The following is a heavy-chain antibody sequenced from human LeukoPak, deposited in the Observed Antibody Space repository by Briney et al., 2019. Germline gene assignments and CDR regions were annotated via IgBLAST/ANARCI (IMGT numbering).Heavy chain of an antibody. J-gene: IGHJ4*02. D-gene: IGHD4-17*01. V-gene: IGHV3-66*02. CDR3: ARIGDYVDIFDY. Sequence: PGGSLRLSCAASGFTVSSNYMSCVRQAPGQGLEWVSGIYSGGSTYYADSVKGRFTISRDNSKNTLYLQMNSLRAEDTAVYYCARIGDYVDIFDYGGQGTGVTVS. CDR2: IYSGGST. CDR1: GFTVSSNY.